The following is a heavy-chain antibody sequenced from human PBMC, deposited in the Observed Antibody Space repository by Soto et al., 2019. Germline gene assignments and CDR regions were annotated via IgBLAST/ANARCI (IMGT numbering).Heavy chain of an antibody. V-gene: IGHV4-59*01. CDR3: AREVRSSSTSWATTAYYYYYYMDV. CDR1: GGSISSYY. J-gene: IGHJ6*03. Sequence: SETLSLTCTVSGGSISSYYCSWIRQPPGKGLEWIGYIYYSGSTNYNPSLKSRVTISVDTSKNQFSLKLSSVTAADTAVYYCAREVRSSSTSWATTAYYYYYYMDVWGKGTTVTVSS. CDR2: IYYSGST. D-gene: IGHD2-2*01.